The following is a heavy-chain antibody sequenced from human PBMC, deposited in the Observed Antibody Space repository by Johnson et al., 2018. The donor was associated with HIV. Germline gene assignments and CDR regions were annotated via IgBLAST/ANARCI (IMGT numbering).Heavy chain of an antibody. J-gene: IGHJ3*02. CDR3: VRRFYDSAAFDI. CDR2: ISYDGSNK. CDR1: GFTFSSFA. V-gene: IGHV3-30-3*01. Sequence: QMQLVESGGGVVQPGTSLRLSCAASGFTFSSFAMHWVRQAPGKGLEWMAFISYDGSNKYFTDSVRGRFTISRDNSKNTLFPQMNSLRAEDTAVYYCVRRFYDSAAFDIWGQGTLVTVSS. D-gene: IGHD3-22*01.